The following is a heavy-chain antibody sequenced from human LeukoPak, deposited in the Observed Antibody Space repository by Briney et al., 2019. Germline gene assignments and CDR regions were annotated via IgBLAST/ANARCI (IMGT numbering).Heavy chain of an antibody. CDR1: GFTFSNYA. Sequence: GRSLRLSCAASGFTFSNYAMHWVRQAPGKGLEWVAIISYDGNNKYYTDSVKGRFTISRDKSKNTLYLQMNSLRAEDTAVYYCARDRDTAMGLWGQGTLVTVSS. D-gene: IGHD5-18*01. J-gene: IGHJ4*02. CDR2: ISYDGNNK. V-gene: IGHV3-30-3*01. CDR3: ARDRDTAMGL.